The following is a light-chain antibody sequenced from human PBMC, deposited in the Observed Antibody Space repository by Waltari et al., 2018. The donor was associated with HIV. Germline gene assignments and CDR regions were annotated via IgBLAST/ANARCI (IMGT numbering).Light chain of an antibody. V-gene: IGLV2-23*02. CDR2: DVS. Sequence: QTALTQPASVSGSPGQSITISCTGPSSDVGDYNLVSWYQQHPGKAPRLIIYDVSERPAGVSNRFTGSKSGNTASLTISGLQAEDEADYYCCSYVSEIVPCVFGGGTKLTVL. CDR1: SSDVGDYNL. CDR3: CSYVSEIVPCV. J-gene: IGLJ3*02.